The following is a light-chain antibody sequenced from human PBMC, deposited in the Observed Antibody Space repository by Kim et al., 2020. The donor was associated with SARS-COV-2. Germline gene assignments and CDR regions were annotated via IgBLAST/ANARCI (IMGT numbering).Light chain of an antibody. Sequence: SYELTQPPSVSVSPGQTASITCSGNRLGDKYACWYQQKPGQSPVLVIYQDSKRPSGNPARFSGSNSGNTATLTISGTQAMDEADYYCQAWDSSTVVFGGGTLLTFL. CDR2: QDS. J-gene: IGLJ2*01. CDR3: QAWDSSTVV. CDR1: RLGDKY. V-gene: IGLV3-1*01.